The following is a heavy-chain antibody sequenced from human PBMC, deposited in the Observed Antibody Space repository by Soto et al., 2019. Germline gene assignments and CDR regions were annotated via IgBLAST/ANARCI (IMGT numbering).Heavy chain of an antibody. D-gene: IGHD3-22*01. V-gene: IGHV1-18*01. J-gene: IGHJ3*02. CDR2: ISAYSGNT. CDR3: ARDLTSDYYDSSGYGDAFDI. CDR1: GYTFTSYG. Sequence: ASVKVSCKASGYTFTSYGISWVRQAPGQGLEWMGWISAYSGNTNYAQKLQGRVTMTTDTSTSTAYMELRSLRSDDTAVYYCARDLTSDYYDSSGYGDAFDIWGQGTMVTVSS.